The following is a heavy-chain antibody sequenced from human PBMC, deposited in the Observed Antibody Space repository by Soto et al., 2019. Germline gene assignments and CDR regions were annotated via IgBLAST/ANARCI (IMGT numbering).Heavy chain of an antibody. CDR3: ARGPVGYV. CDR1: GGSFSGYY. J-gene: IGHJ6*04. Sequence: SETLSLTCAVYGGSFSGYYWSWIRQPPGKGLEWIGEINHSGSTNYNPSLKSRVTISVDTSKNQFSLKLSSVTAADTAVYYCARGPVGYVWGKGTTVTVSS. D-gene: IGHD3-10*01. V-gene: IGHV4-34*01. CDR2: INHSGST.